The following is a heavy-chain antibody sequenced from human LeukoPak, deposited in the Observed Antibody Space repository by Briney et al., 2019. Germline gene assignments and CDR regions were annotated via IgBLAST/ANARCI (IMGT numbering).Heavy chain of an antibody. J-gene: IGHJ5*02. V-gene: IGHV3-53*04. Sequence: GGSLRLSCAASGLTVSSNYMSWVRQAPGKGLEWVSVIYSGADTYYADSVKGRFTISRHSSQNTVYLQMNSLRAEDTAVYYCARAQYCSGGSCYSGTLGSWGQGTLVTVSS. CDR1: GLTVSSNY. CDR3: ARAQYCSGGSCYSGTLGS. CDR2: IYSGADT. D-gene: IGHD2-15*01.